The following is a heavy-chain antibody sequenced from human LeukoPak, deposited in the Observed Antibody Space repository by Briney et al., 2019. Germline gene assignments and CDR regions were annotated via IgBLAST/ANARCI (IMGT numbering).Heavy chain of an antibody. V-gene: IGHV3-13*04. Sequence: GGSLRLSCAASGFTFSSYDMHWVRHATGKGLEWVSAIGTAGDTYYPGSVKGRFTISRENAKNSLYLQMNSLRAGDTAVYYCVRGTGYSVYDYDFDYWGRGTLVTVSS. J-gene: IGHJ4*02. CDR2: IGTAGDT. D-gene: IGHD5/OR15-5a*01. CDR3: VRGTGYSVYDYDFDY. CDR1: GFTFSSYD.